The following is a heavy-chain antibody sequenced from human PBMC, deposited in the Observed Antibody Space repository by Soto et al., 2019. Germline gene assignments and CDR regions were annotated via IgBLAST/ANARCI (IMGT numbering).Heavy chain of an antibody. Sequence: GASVKVSCKASGYTFTSYAMHWVRQAPGQRLEWMGWINAGNGNTKYSQKFQGRVTITRDTSASTAYMELSSLRSEDTAVYYCATEPPDKYYYYYMDVWGKGTTDTVSS. CDR1: GYTFTSYA. V-gene: IGHV1-3*01. CDR2: INAGNGNT. J-gene: IGHJ6*03. CDR3: ATEPPDKYYYYYMDV. D-gene: IGHD1-1*01.